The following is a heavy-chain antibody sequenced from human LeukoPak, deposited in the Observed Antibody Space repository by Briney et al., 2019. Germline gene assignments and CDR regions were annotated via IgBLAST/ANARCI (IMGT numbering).Heavy chain of an antibody. Sequence: GSLRLSCAASGVTFTNYAMTWVRQAPGKGLEGVSGISISGGSTDYADSVKGRFTISRDNSKNTLYLQMNSLRAEDTAVYYCAKVPAGNKVEYWGQGTLVTVSS. V-gene: IGHV3-23*01. CDR1: GVTFTNYA. CDR3: AKVPAGNKVEY. J-gene: IGHJ4*02. CDR2: ISISGGST. D-gene: IGHD6-19*01.